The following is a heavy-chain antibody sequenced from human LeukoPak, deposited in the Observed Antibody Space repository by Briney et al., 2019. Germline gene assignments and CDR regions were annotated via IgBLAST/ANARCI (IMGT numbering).Heavy chain of an antibody. V-gene: IGHV4-34*01. CDR3: ASTYCSSTSCYYPYYYYGMDV. D-gene: IGHD2-2*01. Sequence: SETLSLTCAVYGGSFSGYYWSWIRQPPGKGLEWIGEINHSGSTNYNLSLKSRVTISVDTSKNQLSLKLSSVTAADTAVYYCASTYCSSTSCYYPYYYYGMDVWGQGTTVTVSS. CDR1: GGSFSGYY. J-gene: IGHJ6*02. CDR2: INHSGST.